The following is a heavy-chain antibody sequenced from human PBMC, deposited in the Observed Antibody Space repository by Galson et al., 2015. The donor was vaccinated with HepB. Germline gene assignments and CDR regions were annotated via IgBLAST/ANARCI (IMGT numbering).Heavy chain of an antibody. J-gene: IGHJ5*02. CDR3: ARDSAAYASGRFYPNWFDP. CDR2: ISYDGKNK. D-gene: IGHD3-10*01. Sequence: SLRLSCAASGFTFSIYAFHWVRQAPGKGLEWVAVISYDGKNKYYADFARGQFIISRDNSKNTLYLDLNRVGVEDTALYYCARDSAAYASGRFYPNWFDPWGQGTLVTVSS. V-gene: IGHV3-30*04. CDR1: GFTFSIYA.